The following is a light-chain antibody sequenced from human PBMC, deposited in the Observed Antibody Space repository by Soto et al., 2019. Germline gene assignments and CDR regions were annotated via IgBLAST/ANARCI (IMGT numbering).Light chain of an antibody. J-gene: IGLJ2*01. CDR3: ASWDDTLESPVA. CDR2: RNH. CDR1: SSNIGDNH. V-gene: IGLV1-47*01. Sequence: QSVLTQPPPASGTPGQTVTISCSGSSSNIGDNHVYWYQQLPGAPPKLLIYRNHQRPSGVSDRFSGSKSGTSASLAISGLRSEDEADYHCASWDDTLESPVAFGGGTKLTVL.